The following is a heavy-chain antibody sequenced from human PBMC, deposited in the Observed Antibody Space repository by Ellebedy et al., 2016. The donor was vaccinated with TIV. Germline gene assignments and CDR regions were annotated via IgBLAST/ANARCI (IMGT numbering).Heavy chain of an antibody. CDR2: IKQDGSEK. D-gene: IGHD6-19*01. Sequence: GGSLRLSCTASGFTFSNYYMSWVRQAPGKGLEWVANIKQDGSEKYYVDSVKGRFSISRDNAKNSLYVQMNSLRDEDTAVYYCARDQWLGRAYYFDSWGQGTLVTVSS. CDR1: GFTFSNYY. CDR3: ARDQWLGRAYYFDS. V-gene: IGHV3-7*01. J-gene: IGHJ4*02.